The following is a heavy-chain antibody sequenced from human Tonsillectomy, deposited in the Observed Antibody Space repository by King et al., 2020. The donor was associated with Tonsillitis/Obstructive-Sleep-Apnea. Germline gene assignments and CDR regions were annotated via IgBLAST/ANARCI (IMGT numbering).Heavy chain of an antibody. J-gene: IGHJ2*01. D-gene: IGHD2-15*01. V-gene: IGHV5-10-1*03. Sequence: QLVQSGAEVKKPGESLRLSCKGSGYSFSNYWISWVRQMPGKGLEWMGRIDPRDSYTTYSPSFQGHVTISADKSISTAYLQWRSLKASDTAMYYCARGGCSGGSCYSYCYFDLWGRGTLVTVSS. CDR2: IDPRDSYT. CDR1: GYSFSNYW. CDR3: ARGGCSGGSCYSYCYFDL.